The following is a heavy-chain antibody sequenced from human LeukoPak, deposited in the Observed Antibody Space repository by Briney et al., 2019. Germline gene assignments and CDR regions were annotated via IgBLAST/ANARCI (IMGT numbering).Heavy chain of an antibody. CDR1: GFTFSTYA. CDR2: IIGSGDST. J-gene: IGHJ5*02. V-gene: IGHV3-23*01. D-gene: IGHD5-18*01. CDR3: TKREKYSYGHP. Sequence: GESLRLSCAASGFTFSTYAMSWVRQAPGKGLEWVSSIIGSGDSTYYADSVKGRLTISRDNSKNTVYLQMNSLGADDTAVYYCTKREKYSYGHPWGQGTLVTVSS.